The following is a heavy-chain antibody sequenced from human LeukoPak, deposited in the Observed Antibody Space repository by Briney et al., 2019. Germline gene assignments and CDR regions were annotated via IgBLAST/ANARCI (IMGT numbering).Heavy chain of an antibody. CDR3: ARDSSGCIFDY. V-gene: IGHV3-7*01. D-gene: IGHD6-19*01. Sequence: GGSLRLSCAASGFTFSSYWMSWVRQAPGKGLERVANIKQDGSEKYYVDSVKGRFTISRDNAKNSLYLQMNSLRAEDTAVYYCARDSSGCIFDYWGQGTLVTVSS. J-gene: IGHJ4*02. CDR1: GFTFSSYW. CDR2: IKQDGSEK.